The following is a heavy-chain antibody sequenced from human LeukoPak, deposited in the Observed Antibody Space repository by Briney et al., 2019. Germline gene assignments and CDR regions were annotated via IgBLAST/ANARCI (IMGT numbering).Heavy chain of an antibody. Sequence: GGSLRLSCAASGFTFNIYSMNWVRQAPGKGLEWVSSISGTSNYIYYADSVKGRFTISRDNSKNTLSLHMNTLRAEDTAVYYCAKDLLQTFFFDSSGYYSDAFGMWGQGTMVTVSP. CDR3: AKDLLQTFFFDSSGYYSDAFGM. J-gene: IGHJ3*02. V-gene: IGHV3-21*04. CDR2: ISGTSNYI. D-gene: IGHD3-22*01. CDR1: GFTFNIYS.